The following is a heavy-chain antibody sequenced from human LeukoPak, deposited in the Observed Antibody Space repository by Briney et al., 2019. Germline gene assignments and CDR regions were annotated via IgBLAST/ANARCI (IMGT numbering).Heavy chain of an antibody. D-gene: IGHD6-13*01. CDR3: ARGLLSHSSSWYQLPV. Sequence: GGSLRLSCAASGFTFSSYSMNWVRQAPGKGLEWVSSISSSSSYIYYADSVKGRFTISRDNAKNSLYLQMNSLRAEDTAVYYCARGLLSHSSSWYQLPVWGQGTLVTVSS. CDR2: ISSSSSYI. CDR1: GFTFSSYS. V-gene: IGHV3-21*01. J-gene: IGHJ4*02.